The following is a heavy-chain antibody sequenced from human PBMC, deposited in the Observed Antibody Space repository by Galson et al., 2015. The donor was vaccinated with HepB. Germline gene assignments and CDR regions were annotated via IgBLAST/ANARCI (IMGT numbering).Heavy chain of an antibody. CDR1: GFTFSGSA. J-gene: IGHJ4*02. V-gene: IGHV3-73*01. Sequence: LRLSCAASGFTFSGSAIHWVRQASGRGLEWVGRIGSKADSYATAYTASVQGRFTISRDDSKNTAYLQMKRLKTEDTAVYYCIRLGNLVGYSSSWGQGTLVTVSS. D-gene: IGHD6-13*01. CDR2: IGSKADSYAT. CDR3: IRLGNLVGYSSS.